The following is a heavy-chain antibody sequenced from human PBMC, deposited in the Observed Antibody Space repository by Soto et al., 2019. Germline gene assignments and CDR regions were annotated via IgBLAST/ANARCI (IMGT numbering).Heavy chain of an antibody. CDR3: VRESSSLNRSLDY. Sequence: GGSLRLSCAASGFTFSDYYMSWIRQAPGKGLEWVSYISSSSSTNYADSVKGRFTTSRDNAKNTLYLEMNSLRAEDTSVYYCVRESSSLNRSLDYWGQGALVTVSS. J-gene: IGHJ4*02. D-gene: IGHD3-10*01. CDR2: ISSSSST. V-gene: IGHV3-11*06. CDR1: GFTFSDYY.